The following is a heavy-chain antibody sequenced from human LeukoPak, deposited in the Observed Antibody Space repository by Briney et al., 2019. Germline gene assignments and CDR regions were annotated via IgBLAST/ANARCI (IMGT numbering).Heavy chain of an antibody. Sequence: PSETLSLTCAVYGGSFSGYYWSWIRQPPGKGLEWIGEINHSGSTNYNPSLKSRVTISVDTSKNQFSLKLSSVTAADTAVYYCARGRPRNRYYYYMDVWGKGTTVTVSS. CDR2: INHSGST. CDR3: ARGRPRNRYYYYMDV. D-gene: IGHD1-14*01. CDR1: GGSFSGYY. V-gene: IGHV4-34*01. J-gene: IGHJ6*03.